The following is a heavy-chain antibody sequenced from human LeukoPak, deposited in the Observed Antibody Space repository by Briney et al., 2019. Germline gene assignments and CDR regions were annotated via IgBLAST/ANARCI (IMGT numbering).Heavy chain of an antibody. CDR1: GYTFTNFV. D-gene: IGHD2-2*01. V-gene: IGHV1-3*01. J-gene: IGHJ4*02. CDR2: INPSNDDT. Sequence: GASVKVSCKASGYTFTNFVIHWVRQAPGQRLEWLGWINPSNDDTKYSQKFQGRVTITRDTSASTAYMELSSLRSEDTALYYCARDQIGVAAAAYWGQGTLVTVS. CDR3: ARDQIGVAAAAY.